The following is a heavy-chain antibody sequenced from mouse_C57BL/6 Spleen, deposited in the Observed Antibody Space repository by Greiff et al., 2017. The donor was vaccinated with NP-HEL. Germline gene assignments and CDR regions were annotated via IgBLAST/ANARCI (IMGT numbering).Heavy chain of an antibody. Sequence: EVQLQQSGPVLVKPGASVKMSCKASGYTFTDYYMNWVKQSHGKSLEWIGVINPYNGGTSYNQKFKGKATLTVDKSSSTAYMELNSLTSEDSAVYYCAREDYYGSMGPYAMDYWGQGTSVTVSS. CDR2: INPYNGGT. D-gene: IGHD1-1*01. J-gene: IGHJ4*01. V-gene: IGHV1-19*01. CDR3: AREDYYGSMGPYAMDY. CDR1: GYTFTDYY.